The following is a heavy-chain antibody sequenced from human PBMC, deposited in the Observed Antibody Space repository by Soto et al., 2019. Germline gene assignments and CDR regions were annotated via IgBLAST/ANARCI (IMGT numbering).Heavy chain of an antibody. V-gene: IGHV4-39*01. CDR3: AITRDGYCSGGSCYSLVNYYFDY. J-gene: IGHJ4*02. CDR1: GGSISSSSYY. CDR2: IYYSGST. Sequence: LPETLSLTCTVSGGSISSSSYYWGWIRQPPGKGLEWIGSIYYSGSTYYNPSLKSRVTISVDTSKNQFSLKLSSVTAADTAVYYCAITRDGYCSGGSCYSLVNYYFDYWGQGTLVTVSS. D-gene: IGHD2-15*01.